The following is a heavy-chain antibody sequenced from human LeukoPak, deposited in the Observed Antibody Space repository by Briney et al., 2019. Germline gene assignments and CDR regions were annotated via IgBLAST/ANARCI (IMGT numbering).Heavy chain of an antibody. CDR1: GYTFTGYY. V-gene: IGHV1-2*04. D-gene: IGHD5-12*01. Sequence: GASVKVSCKASGYTFTGYYMHWVRQAPGQGLEWMGWINPNSGGTNYAQKFQGWVIMTRDTSISTAYMELSRLRSDDTTVYYCAREFEYSGYDYGFDYWGQGTRVTVSS. CDR2: INPNSGGT. CDR3: AREFEYSGYDYGFDY. J-gene: IGHJ4*02.